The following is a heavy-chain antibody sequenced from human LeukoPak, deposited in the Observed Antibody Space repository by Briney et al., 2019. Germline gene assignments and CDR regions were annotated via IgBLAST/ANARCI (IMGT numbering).Heavy chain of an antibody. V-gene: IGHV4-59*01. CDR3: AGGEKFGLRY. D-gene: IGHD3-16*01. CDR1: GGSLSSYY. CDR2: IYYSGST. J-gene: IGHJ4*02. Sequence: SATLSLTCTVSGGSLSSYYWSWIRQPPGKGLEWIGYIYYSGSTNYNPSLKSRVTISVDTSKNQFSLKLSSVTAADTAVYYCAGGEKFGLRYWGQGTLVTVSS.